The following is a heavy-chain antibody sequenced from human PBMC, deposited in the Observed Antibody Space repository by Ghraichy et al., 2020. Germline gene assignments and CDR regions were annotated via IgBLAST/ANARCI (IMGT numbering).Heavy chain of an antibody. CDR3: AKAGPSMDV. CDR2: ISWNSGSI. V-gene: IGHV3-9*01. J-gene: IGHJ6*02. CDR1: GFTFDDYA. Sequence: GGSLRLSCAASGFTFDDYAMHWVRQAPGKGLEWVSGISWNSGSIGYADSVKGRFTISRDNAKNSLYLQMNSLRAEDTALYDCAKAGPSMDVWGQGTTVTVSS. D-gene: IGHD6-19*01.